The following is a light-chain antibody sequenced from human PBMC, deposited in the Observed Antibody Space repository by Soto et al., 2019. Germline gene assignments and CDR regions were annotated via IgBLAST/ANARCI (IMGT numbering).Light chain of an antibody. CDR2: GNS. CDR3: QSYDSSLSVV. Sequence: QSVLTQPPSLSGAPGQSVTISCTGSSANIGAGYDVHWYQQLPGTAPKLLIYGNSNRPSGVPDRFSGSKSGTSASLAITGLQAEDEADYYCQSYDSSLSVVFGGGTKLTVL. V-gene: IGLV1-40*01. J-gene: IGLJ2*01. CDR1: SANIGAGYD.